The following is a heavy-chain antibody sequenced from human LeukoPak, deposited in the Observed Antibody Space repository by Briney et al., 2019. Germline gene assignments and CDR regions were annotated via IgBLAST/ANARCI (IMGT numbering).Heavy chain of an antibody. CDR2: IKQDGSEK. J-gene: IGHJ4*02. D-gene: IGHD3-22*01. CDR3: AREPIRLYDSRDY. Sequence: PGGSLRLSCAASGLTFSSYGMHWVRQAPGKGLEWVGNIKQDGSEKNYMDSVKGRFTISRDNAKNSLYLQMNSLRAEDTAVYYCAREPIRLYDSRDYWGQGTLVTVSS. CDR1: GLTFSSYG. V-gene: IGHV3-7*01.